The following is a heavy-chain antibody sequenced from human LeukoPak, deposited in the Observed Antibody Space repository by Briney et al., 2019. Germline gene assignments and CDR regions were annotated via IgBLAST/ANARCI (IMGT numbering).Heavy chain of an antibody. D-gene: IGHD3-10*01. CDR2: ISDGGGST. V-gene: IGHV3-23*01. CDR1: GFTFSSSG. J-gene: IGHJ4*02. Sequence: GGSLRLSCATSGFTFSSSGMSWVRQAPGKGLEWVSGISDGGGSTYYADSVKGRFTIPRDNSKNTLYLQMNSLRAEDTAVYYCAKGGVGTHAFAYCGQGTLVTVSS. CDR3: AKGGVGTHAFAY.